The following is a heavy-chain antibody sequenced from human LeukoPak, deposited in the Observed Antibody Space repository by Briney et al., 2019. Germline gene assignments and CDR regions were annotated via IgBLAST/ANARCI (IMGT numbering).Heavy chain of an antibody. Sequence: GGSLRLSCAASGFTFSTYAMTWVRQAPGKGLLWVSTISGSGGDTYYEDSVKGRFTVSRDNSNNTLYLQMNSLRAEDTAVYYCAKDRQPLMVRGASIFDYWGQGTLVTVSS. CDR3: AKDRQPLMVRGASIFDY. V-gene: IGHV3-23*01. J-gene: IGHJ4*02. CDR1: GFTFSTYA. CDR2: ISGSGGDT. D-gene: IGHD3-10*01.